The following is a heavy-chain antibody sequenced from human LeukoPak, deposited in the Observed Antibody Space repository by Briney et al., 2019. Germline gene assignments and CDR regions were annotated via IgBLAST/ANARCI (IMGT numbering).Heavy chain of an antibody. J-gene: IGHJ4*02. CDR2: ISSNGGST. D-gene: IGHD1-26*01. CDR3: AREGGSYFPYFDY. CDR1: GFTFSSYA. V-gene: IGHV3-64*01. Sequence: PGGSLRLSCAASGFTFSSYAMHWVRQAPGKGLEYVSAISSNGGSTYYANSVKGRFTISRDNSRNTLYLQMGSLRAEDMAVYYCAREGGSYFPYFDYWGQGTLVTVSS.